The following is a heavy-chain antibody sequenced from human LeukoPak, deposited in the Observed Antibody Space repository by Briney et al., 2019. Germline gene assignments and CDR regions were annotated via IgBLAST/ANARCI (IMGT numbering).Heavy chain of an antibody. J-gene: IGHJ4*02. CDR1: GGSISSYY. Sequence: PSETLSLTCTVSGGSISSYYWSWIRQPPGKGLEWIGYIYYSGSTNYNPSLKSRVTISVDTSKNQLSLKLSSVTAADTAVYYCASVRGGYFDYWGQGTLVTVSS. CDR3: ASVRGGYFDY. D-gene: IGHD3-10*01. CDR2: IYYSGST. V-gene: IGHV4-59*01.